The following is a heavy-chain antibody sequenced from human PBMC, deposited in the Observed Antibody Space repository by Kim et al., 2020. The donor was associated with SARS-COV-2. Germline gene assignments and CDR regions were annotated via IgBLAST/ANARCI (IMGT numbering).Heavy chain of an antibody. V-gene: IGHV3-48*04. J-gene: IGHJ5*02. CDR2: ISSSSSTI. CDR1: GFTFSSYS. CDR3: ARTQPPFWVIAAAGTGWFDP. Sequence: GGSLRLSCAASGFTFSSYSMNWVRQAPGKGLEWVSYISSSSSTIYYADSVKGRFTISRDNAKNSLYLQMNSLRAEDTAVYYCARTQPPFWVIAAAGTGWFDPWGQGTLVTVSS. D-gene: IGHD6-13*01.